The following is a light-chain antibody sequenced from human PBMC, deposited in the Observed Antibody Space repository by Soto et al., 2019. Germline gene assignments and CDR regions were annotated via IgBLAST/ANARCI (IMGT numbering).Light chain of an antibody. CDR1: QSVSSY. Sequence: EIVLTQSPATLSLSPGERATLSCRASQSVSSYLAWYQQKPGQATRLLIYDASTRATGIPARFSGSGSGTDFTLTISSLEPEDFAVYYCQQRSCTLGGGTKVDIK. V-gene: IGKV3-11*01. CDR2: DAS. CDR3: QQRSCT. J-gene: IGKJ4*01.